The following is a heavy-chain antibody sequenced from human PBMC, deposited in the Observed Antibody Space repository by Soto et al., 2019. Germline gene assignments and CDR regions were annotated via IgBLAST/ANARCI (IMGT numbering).Heavy chain of an antibody. J-gene: IGHJ4*02. Sequence: QITLKESGPTLVKPTQTLTLTCTFSGFSLSTSGVGAGWIRQPPGKALEWLAVIYWDDDMPYSPSLKSRLTITKYISKNQVVLTMTNMDPVDTATYYCAHIYDSSGYSPYWGQGTLVTVSS. CDR2: IYWDDDM. V-gene: IGHV2-5*02. D-gene: IGHD3-22*01. CDR1: GFSLSTSGVG. CDR3: AHIYDSSGYSPY.